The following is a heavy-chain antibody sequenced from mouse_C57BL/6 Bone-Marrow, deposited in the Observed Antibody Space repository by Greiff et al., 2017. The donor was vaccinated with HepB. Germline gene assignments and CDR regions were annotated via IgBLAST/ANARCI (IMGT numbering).Heavy chain of an antibody. D-gene: IGHD1-1*01. V-gene: IGHV14-3*01. CDR3: ARDGGSSYYAMDY. CDR2: IDPANGNT. Sequence: EVNVVESVAELVRPGASVKLSCTASGFNIKNTYMHWVKQRPEQGLEWIGRIDPANGNTKYAPKFQGKATITADTSSNTAYLQLSSLTSEDTAIYYCARDGGSSYYAMDYWGQGTSVTVSS. CDR1: GFNIKNTY. J-gene: IGHJ4*01.